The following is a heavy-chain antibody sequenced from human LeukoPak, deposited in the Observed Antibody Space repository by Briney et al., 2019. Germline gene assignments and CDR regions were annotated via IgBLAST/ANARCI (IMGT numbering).Heavy chain of an antibody. J-gene: IGHJ4*02. D-gene: IGHD1-26*01. V-gene: IGHV3-72*01. CDR3: ARAPNSGTLGEDY. CDR1: GFTFSDHY. Sequence: PGGSLRLSCAASGFTFSDHYMDWVRQAPGKGLEWVGRIRNKANIYTTEYAASVKGRFTISRDDSKNSLYLQMNSLKTEDTAVYYCARAPNSGTLGEDYWGRGTLVTVSS. CDR2: IRNKANIYTT.